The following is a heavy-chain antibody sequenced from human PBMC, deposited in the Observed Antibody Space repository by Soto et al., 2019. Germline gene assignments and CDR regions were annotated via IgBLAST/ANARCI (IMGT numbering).Heavy chain of an antibody. D-gene: IGHD6-13*01. V-gene: IGHV3-23*01. J-gene: IGHJ6*02. CDR1: GFTFSDYA. CDR3: AKERAAGVVYYSYGMDV. Sequence: TGGSLRLSCAASGFTFSDYAMSWVRQAPGKGLEWVSTISGSGSSTYYADSVKGRFTISRDNSKNTLYLQMNSLRAEDTAVYFCAKERAAGVVYYSYGMDVWGQGTTVTVYS. CDR2: ISGSGSST.